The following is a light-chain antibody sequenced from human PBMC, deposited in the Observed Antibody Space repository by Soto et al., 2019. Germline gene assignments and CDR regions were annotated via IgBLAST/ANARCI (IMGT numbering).Light chain of an antibody. V-gene: IGLV1-44*01. Sequence: QPVLTQPPSASGTPGQRVTISCSGSSSNIGSHSVNWYQQLPGTAPKLLIYTNTQRPSGVPDRFSGSKSGTSASLAISGLQSEDEADYYCAAWDDTLNGGVFGGGTKLTVL. CDR2: TNT. CDR3: AAWDDTLNGGV. J-gene: IGLJ3*02. CDR1: SSNIGSHS.